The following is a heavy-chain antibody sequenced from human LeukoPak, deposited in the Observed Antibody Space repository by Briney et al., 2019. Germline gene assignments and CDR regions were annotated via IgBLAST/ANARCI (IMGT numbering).Heavy chain of an antibody. Sequence: TETLSLTCAVYGGSFSGYYWSWIRQPPGKGLEWIGEINHSGSTNYNPPLKSRVTISVDTSKNQFSLKLSSVTAADTAVYYCARARGYSYGMVDYLGQGTLVTVSS. J-gene: IGHJ4*02. CDR2: INHSGST. D-gene: IGHD5-18*01. CDR1: GGSFSGYY. CDR3: ARARGYSYGMVDY. V-gene: IGHV4-34*01.